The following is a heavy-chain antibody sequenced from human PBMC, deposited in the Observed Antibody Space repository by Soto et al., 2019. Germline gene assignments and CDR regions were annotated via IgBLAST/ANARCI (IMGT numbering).Heavy chain of an antibody. J-gene: IGHJ6*03. D-gene: IGHD4-17*01. V-gene: IGHV1-8*01. CDR1: GYTFTSYD. CDR2: MNPNSGNT. CDR3: ARNGDYHYYYYYMDV. Sequence: VASVKVSCKASGYTFTSYDINWVRQATGQGLEWMGWMNPNSGNTGYAQKFQGRVTMTRNTSISTAYMELSSLRSEDTAVYYCARNGDYHYYYYYMDVWGKGTTVTVSS.